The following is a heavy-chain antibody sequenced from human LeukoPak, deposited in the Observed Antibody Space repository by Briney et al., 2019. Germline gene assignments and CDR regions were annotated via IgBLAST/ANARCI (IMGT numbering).Heavy chain of an antibody. J-gene: IGHJ4*02. Sequence: GGSLRLSCAASGFTFSDHNMDWVRQAPGKGLEWVGRTRNKANSYTTEYAASVKGRFTISRDDSKNSLYLQMNSLKTEDTAVYYCARGGQYYYDSRGAFDYWGQGTLVTVSS. D-gene: IGHD3-22*01. CDR3: ARGGQYYYDSRGAFDY. V-gene: IGHV3-72*01. CDR2: TRNKANSYTT. CDR1: GFTFSDHN.